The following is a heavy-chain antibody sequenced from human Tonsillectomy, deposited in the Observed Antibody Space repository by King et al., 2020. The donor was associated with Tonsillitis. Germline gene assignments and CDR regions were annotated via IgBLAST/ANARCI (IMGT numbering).Heavy chain of an antibody. CDR3: ARYSVSYYSFDY. CDR1: GGFITSSNYY. J-gene: IGHJ4*02. CDR2: IYYSGTT. D-gene: IGHD1-26*01. V-gene: IGHV4-39*01. Sequence: QLQESGPGLVKPSETLSLTCAVSGGFITSSNYYWGWIRQPPGKGLGWIGNIYYSGTTYYNPSLQSRVTISVDTSKNHFSLKLSSVSAAYTAVYYCARYSVSYYSFDYWRQGTLVTVSS.